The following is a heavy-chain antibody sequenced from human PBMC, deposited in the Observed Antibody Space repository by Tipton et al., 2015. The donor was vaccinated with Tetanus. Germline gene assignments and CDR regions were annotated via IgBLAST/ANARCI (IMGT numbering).Heavy chain of an antibody. J-gene: IGHJ3*01. V-gene: IGHV4-59*05. Sequence: TLSLTCTVSGGSISTYHWNWIRQFPGKGLEWVGSIYYGGSTYFNPSLRSRGTISIDTSRNQFSLQLSSVTAADTALYFCARRSHIGAPVWGQGTLVTVAS. CDR3: ARRSHIGAPV. CDR1: GGSISTYH. CDR2: IYYGGST. D-gene: IGHD2-21*01.